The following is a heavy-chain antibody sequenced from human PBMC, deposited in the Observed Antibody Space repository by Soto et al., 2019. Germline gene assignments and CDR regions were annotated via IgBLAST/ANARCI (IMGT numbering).Heavy chain of an antibody. CDR1: GDTFSFYS. V-gene: IGHV1-69*02. J-gene: IGHJ4*02. CDR3: ASSYGSGYRAFDY. CDR2: INPILSMS. Sequence: QVQLVQSGAEVRKPGSSVKDSCKASGDTFSFYSIQWVLQAPGLGLEWMGRINPILSMSNYAQRFQGRVTMTADKSTSTAYMKLSGLRSEDTAIYYCASSYGSGYRAFDYWGQGALVTVSS. D-gene: IGHD3-10*01.